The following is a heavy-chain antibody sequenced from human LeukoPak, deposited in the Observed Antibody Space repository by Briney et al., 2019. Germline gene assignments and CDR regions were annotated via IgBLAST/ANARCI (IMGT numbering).Heavy chain of an antibody. CDR3: ARSPGVIVVLYYFDY. V-gene: IGHV4-34*01. CDR2: FTHSGSI. J-gene: IGHJ4*02. D-gene: IGHD2-15*01. Sequence: PSETLSLTCDVSGGSFNNYYWSWIRQSPGKGLEWIGEFTHSGSINHNPSLKSRVIISIDTSKTHFSLKLSSVTAADTAVYYCARSPGVIVVLYYFDYWGQGTLVTVSS. CDR1: GGSFNNYY.